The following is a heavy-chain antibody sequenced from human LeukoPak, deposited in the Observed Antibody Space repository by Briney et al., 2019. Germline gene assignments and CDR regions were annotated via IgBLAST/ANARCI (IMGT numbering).Heavy chain of an antibody. J-gene: IGHJ6*02. Sequence: SETLSLTCSVSGGSISSYYWSWIRQPPGKGLEWIGYIYYSGSTNYNPSLKSRVTISVDTSKNQFSLKLSSVTAADTAVYYCARLGDYYYYGMDVWGQGTTVTVSS. CDR2: IYYSGST. CDR3: ARLGDYYYYGMDV. V-gene: IGHV4-59*08. CDR1: GGSISSYY. D-gene: IGHD3-16*01.